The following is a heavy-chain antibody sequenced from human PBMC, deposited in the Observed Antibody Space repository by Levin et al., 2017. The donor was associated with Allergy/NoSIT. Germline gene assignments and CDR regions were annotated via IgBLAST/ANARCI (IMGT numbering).Heavy chain of an antibody. J-gene: IGHJ3*02. CDR3: AKDLLSADLRYFDWLRSSNYAFDI. CDR2: ISYDGSNK. Sequence: PGGSLRLSCAASGFTFSSYGMHWVRQAPGKGLEWVAVISYDGSNKYYADSVKGRFTISRDNSKNTLYLQMNSLRAEDTAVYYCAKDLLSADLRYFDWLRSSNYAFDIWGQGTMVTVSS. CDR1: GFTFSSYG. D-gene: IGHD3-9*01. V-gene: IGHV3-30*18.